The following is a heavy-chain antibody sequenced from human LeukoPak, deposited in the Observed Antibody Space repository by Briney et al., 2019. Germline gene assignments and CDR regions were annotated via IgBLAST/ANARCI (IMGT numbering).Heavy chain of an antibody. J-gene: IGHJ1*01. V-gene: IGHV1-69*13. CDR1: GGTFSSYA. D-gene: IGHD3-3*01. Sequence: GVSVKVSCKASGGTFSSYAISWVRQAPGQGLEWMGGIIPIFGTANYAQKFQGRVTITADESTSTAYMELSSLRSEDTAVYYCASVDGVVIIPVYFQHWGQGTLVTVSS. CDR3: ASVDGVVIIPVYFQH. CDR2: IIPIFGTA.